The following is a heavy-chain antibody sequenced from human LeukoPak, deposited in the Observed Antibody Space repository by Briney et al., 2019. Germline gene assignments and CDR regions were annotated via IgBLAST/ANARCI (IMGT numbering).Heavy chain of an antibody. CDR1: GGSISSSSYY. CDR3: TRDPMRSGSY. D-gene: IGHD1-26*01. Sequence: LSLTCSVSGGSISSSSYYWGWIRQPPGKGLVWVSRINGDGSSSSYADSVKGRFTISRDNAKNTLYLQMISLRVEDTAVYYCTRDPMRSGSYWGQGTLVTVSS. CDR2: INGDGSSS. V-gene: IGHV3-74*01. J-gene: IGHJ4*02.